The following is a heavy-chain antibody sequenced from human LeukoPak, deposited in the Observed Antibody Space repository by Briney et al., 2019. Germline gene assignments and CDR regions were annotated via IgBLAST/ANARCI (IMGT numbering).Heavy chain of an antibody. Sequence: PGGSLRLSCAASGFTFSSYWMHWVRQAPGKGLVWVSRINGDGGNTNYADSVKGRFTISRDNSKNTLYLQMNSLRAEDTAVYYCAKEATMIVVGETDYWCQGTLVTLSS. CDR3: AKEATMIVVGETDY. CDR1: GFTFSSYW. V-gene: IGHV3-74*01. D-gene: IGHD3-22*01. CDR2: INGDGGNT. J-gene: IGHJ4*02.